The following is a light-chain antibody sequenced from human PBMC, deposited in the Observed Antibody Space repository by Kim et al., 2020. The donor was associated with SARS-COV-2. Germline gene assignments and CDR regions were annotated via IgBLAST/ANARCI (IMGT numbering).Light chain of an antibody. Sequence: QSALTQPASVSGSPGQSIIISCTGTSSDVGNYNYVSWYQQHPGKAPKVMVYDVNRRPSGVSTRFSGSKSGNTASLTISALQPEDEADYYRSSYTRSSTLVFGGGTQLTVL. CDR2: DVN. CDR1: SSDVGNYNY. J-gene: IGLJ2*01. CDR3: SSYTRSSTLV. V-gene: IGLV2-14*01.